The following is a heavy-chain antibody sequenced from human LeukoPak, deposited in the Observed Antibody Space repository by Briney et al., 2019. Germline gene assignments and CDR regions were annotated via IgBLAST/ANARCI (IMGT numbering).Heavy chain of an antibody. CDR3: ARASYSGSYLVDY. D-gene: IGHD1-26*01. CDR2: INPNSGGT. CDR1: GYTFTGYY. J-gene: IGHJ4*02. Sequence: GASVKVSCKASGYTFTGYYMHWVRQAPGQGLEWMGWINPNSGGTNYAQKFQGRVTMTRDTSISTAYMELSRLRSDDTAVYYCARASYSGSYLVDYWGQGTLVTVSP. V-gene: IGHV1-2*02.